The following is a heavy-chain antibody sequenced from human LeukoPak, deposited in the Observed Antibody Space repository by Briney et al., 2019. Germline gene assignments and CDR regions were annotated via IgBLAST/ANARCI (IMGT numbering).Heavy chain of an antibody. CDR3: ARDYDSSGYYDPH. Sequence: GGSLRLSCAASGFTFSAYEINWVRQAPGKGLEWVSYIGSSGSTIYYADSVKGRFTISRDNAKNSLYLQMNSLRAEDTAVYYCARDYDSSGYYDPHWGQGTLVTVSS. J-gene: IGHJ4*02. CDR2: IGSSGSTI. V-gene: IGHV3-48*03. CDR1: GFTFSAYE. D-gene: IGHD3-22*01.